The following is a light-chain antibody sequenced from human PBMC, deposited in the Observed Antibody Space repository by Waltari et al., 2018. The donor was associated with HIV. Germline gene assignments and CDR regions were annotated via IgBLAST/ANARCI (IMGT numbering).Light chain of an antibody. Sequence: DIVMTQSPDSLAVSLGERATINCASSQKILFSSTNKNYLSWYQQRPGQPPRLLIYWASTRESGVHDRFTGSGSGTNFTLTISRLQADYVGLYFCQQYYSTPRTFGQGTKVELK. CDR3: QQYYSTPRT. CDR2: WAS. J-gene: IGKJ1*01. V-gene: IGKV4-1*01. CDR1: QKILFSSTNKNY.